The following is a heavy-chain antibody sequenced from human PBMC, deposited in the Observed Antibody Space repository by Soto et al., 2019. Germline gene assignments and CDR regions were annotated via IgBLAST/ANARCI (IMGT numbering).Heavy chain of an antibody. D-gene: IGHD6-13*01. CDR2: IVVGSGNT. Sequence: SVKVSCXASGFTFTSSAVQWVRQARGQRLEWIGWIVVGSGNTNYAQKFQERVTITRDMSTSTAYMELSSLRSEDTAVYYCAADAAAGDYDAFDIWGQGTMVTVSS. CDR1: GFTFTSSA. J-gene: IGHJ3*02. CDR3: AADAAAGDYDAFDI. V-gene: IGHV1-58*01.